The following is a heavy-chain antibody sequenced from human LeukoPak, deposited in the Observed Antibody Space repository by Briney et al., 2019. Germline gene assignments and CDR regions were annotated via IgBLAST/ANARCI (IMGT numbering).Heavy chain of an antibody. CDR1: GFTFSTYA. Sequence: PGGSLRLSCTPSGFTFSTYAMSWVRQAPGKGLEWVSLISGSGGNTYFADSVKGRFTISRDSSKNTLYLQMNGRRAEDTATYYCAKERSQTPPFDYWGQGTLVSVSS. V-gene: IGHV3-23*01. D-gene: IGHD4-23*01. CDR2: ISGSGGNT. J-gene: IGHJ4*02. CDR3: AKERSQTPPFDY.